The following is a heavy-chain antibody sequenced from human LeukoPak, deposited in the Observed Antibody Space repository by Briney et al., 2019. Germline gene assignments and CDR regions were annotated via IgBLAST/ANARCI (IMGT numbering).Heavy chain of an antibody. D-gene: IGHD6-13*01. CDR3: ARGRYLTTLVGAAAGFLDY. V-gene: IGHV4-34*01. CDR1: GGSFSGYY. CDR2: INHSGNT. J-gene: IGHJ4*02. Sequence: SETLFLTCAVYGGSFSGYYWSWIRQSPGRGLEWVGEINHSGNTNYNPSLKSRVTMSVDTSQRQFSLRLTSVRAADTAVYYCARGRYLTTLVGAAAGFLDYWGQGTVVTVSS.